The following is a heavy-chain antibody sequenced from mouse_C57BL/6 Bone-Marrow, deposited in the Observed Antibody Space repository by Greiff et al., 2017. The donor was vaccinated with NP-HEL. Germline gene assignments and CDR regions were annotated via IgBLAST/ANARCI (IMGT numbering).Heavy chain of an antibody. V-gene: IGHV1-66*01. CDR1: GYSFTSYY. CDR2: IYPGSGNT. CDR3: AITYYSSNYAMDY. D-gene: IGHD2-5*01. J-gene: IGHJ4*01. Sequence: VQLQQSGPELVKPGASVKISCKASGYSFTSYYIHWVKQRPGQGLEWIGWIYPGSGNTKYNEKFKGEATLTADTSSSTAYMQLSSLTSEDSAVYYCAITYYSSNYAMDYWGQGTSVTVSS.